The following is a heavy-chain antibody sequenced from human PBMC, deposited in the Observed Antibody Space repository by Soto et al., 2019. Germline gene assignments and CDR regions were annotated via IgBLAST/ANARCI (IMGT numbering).Heavy chain of an antibody. CDR2: IYYSGST. V-gene: IGHV4-39*01. J-gene: IGHJ4*02. CDR1: GGSISSSSYY. D-gene: IGHD6-19*01. Sequence: TSETLSLTCTVSGGSISSSSYYWGWISQPPGKGLEWIGSIYYSGSTYYNPSLKSRVTISVDTSKNQFSLKLSSVTAADTAVYYCARRRLGIVVYYFDYWGQGTLVTVSS. CDR3: ARRRLGIVVYYFDY.